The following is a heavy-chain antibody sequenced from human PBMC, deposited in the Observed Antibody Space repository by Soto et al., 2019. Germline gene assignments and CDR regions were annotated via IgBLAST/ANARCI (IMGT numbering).Heavy chain of an antibody. Sequence: PGGSLRLSCAASGFIFNNYVMHWVRQAPGKGLEWVSSIWYDGNKTYSADSVKGRFTISRDNSKTTVYLEMSSLRAEDTAVYYCARAGEEILPQLDYWGQGALVTVSS. J-gene: IGHJ4*02. CDR2: IWYDGNKT. V-gene: IGHV3-33*01. CDR1: GFIFNNYV. CDR3: ARAGEEILPQLDY.